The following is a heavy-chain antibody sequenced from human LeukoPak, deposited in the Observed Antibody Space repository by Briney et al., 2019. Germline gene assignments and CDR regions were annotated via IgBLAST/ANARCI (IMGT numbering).Heavy chain of an antibody. CDR2: ISSSGNTI. J-gene: IGHJ4*02. CDR1: GFTFSSYE. CDR3: ARGNSGAY. D-gene: IGHD1-1*01. Sequence: GGSLRLSCAASGFTFSSYEMNWVRQAPGKGLEWVSYISSSGNTIYYADSVKGRFTISRDNAKNSLYLQMSSLRVEDTAVYYCARGNSGAYWGQGTLVTVPS. V-gene: IGHV3-48*03.